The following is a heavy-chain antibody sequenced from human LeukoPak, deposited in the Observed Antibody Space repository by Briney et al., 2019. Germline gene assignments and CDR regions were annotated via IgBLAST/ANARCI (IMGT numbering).Heavy chain of an antibody. J-gene: IGHJ1*01. CDR3: AAGSYSAKGGEY. CDR2: IHFSGSI. V-gene: IGHV4-31*02. Sequence: SEALSLTCDVSGASISGTSYYWTWTRQHPGEGLEWLGFIHFSGSIYYNPSLSSRLIISADTSKNQMSLKLSSVTAADTAEYYCAAGSYSAKGGEYWGQGTQVIVSS. CDR1: GASISGTSYY. D-gene: IGHD1-26*01.